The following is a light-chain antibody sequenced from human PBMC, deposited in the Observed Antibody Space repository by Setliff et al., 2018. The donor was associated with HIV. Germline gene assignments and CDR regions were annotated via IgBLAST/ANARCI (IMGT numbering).Light chain of an antibody. CDR1: ISNIGSNT. CDR2: GVD. CDR3: AAWDGSLNAYL. V-gene: IGLV1-44*01. Sequence: QSVLTQPPSASGTPGRSITISCSRSISNIGSNTVNWYQQLPGTAPKLLMYGVDQRPSGVPDRFSASKSGTSASLAISGLQSEDEADYYCAAWDGSLNAYLFGTGTKVTVL. J-gene: IGLJ1*01.